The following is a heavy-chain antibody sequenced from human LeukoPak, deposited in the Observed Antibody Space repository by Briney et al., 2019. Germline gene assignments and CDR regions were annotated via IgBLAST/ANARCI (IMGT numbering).Heavy chain of an antibody. CDR3: ATLSSSSVGY. CDR2: IGISGSPI. Sequence: GGSLRLSCAASGLSFTDYYMSWIRQAPGKGLEWVSYIGISGSPIYYADSVKGRFTISRDNAKNPVYLQLNSLRAEDTAFYYCATLSSSSVGYWGQGTLVTVSS. J-gene: IGHJ4*02. D-gene: IGHD6-19*01. CDR1: GLSFTDYY. V-gene: IGHV3-11*01.